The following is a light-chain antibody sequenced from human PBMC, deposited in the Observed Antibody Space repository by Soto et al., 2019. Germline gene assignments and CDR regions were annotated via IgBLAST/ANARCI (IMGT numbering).Light chain of an antibody. Sequence: QAVVTQEPSLVVSPGGTVTLTCASSAGAVSTTNCPNWFQQKPGQAPRALIYSTDNKHAWTPARFSGSLLGGKAVLALSGTQPDDEDESYCSLYYSGAHLVIGGGTKLTVL. J-gene: IGLJ2*01. CDR3: SLYYSGAHLV. CDR2: STD. V-gene: IGLV7-43*01. CDR1: AGAVSTTNC.